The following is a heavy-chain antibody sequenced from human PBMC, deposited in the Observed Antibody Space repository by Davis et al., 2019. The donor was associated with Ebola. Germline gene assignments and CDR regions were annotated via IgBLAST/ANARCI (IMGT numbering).Heavy chain of an antibody. J-gene: IGHJ4*02. D-gene: IGHD3-16*01. CDR1: GVSISTYY. CDR2: IYYSGST. V-gene: IGHV4-59*01. CDR3: AGGRFGEPLHY. Sequence: SETLSLTCTVSGVSISTYYWSWIRQPPGKGLEYIGYIYYSGSTNYSPSLKSRVTMSIDTSKRQFSLNLRSMTAADTAVYYCAGGRFGEPLHYWGQGTLGTVSS.